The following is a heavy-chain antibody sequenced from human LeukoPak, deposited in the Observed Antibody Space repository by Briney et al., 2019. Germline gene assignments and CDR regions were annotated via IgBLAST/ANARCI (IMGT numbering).Heavy chain of an antibody. J-gene: IGHJ5*02. Sequence: SETLSLACALYGGSLSAYYWSWIRHPPGRGLEWIGEINHSGRPNYSPSLKSRGTITADMSKNEFSLMLSSVTAAETAMYYCASLRYDSSAYDHPLPHHWGQGTLVTVSS. V-gene: IGHV4-34*01. CDR2: INHSGRP. CDR3: ASLRYDSSAYDHPLPHH. CDR1: GGSLSAYY. D-gene: IGHD3-22*01.